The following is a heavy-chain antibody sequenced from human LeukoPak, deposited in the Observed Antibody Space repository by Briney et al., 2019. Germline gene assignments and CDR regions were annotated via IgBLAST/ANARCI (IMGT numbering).Heavy chain of an antibody. CDR3: ARDRSIVVVEYYYYGMDV. CDR1: GFTFSSYW. CDR2: INTDGSTT. V-gene: IGHV3-74*01. Sequence: GESLRLSCAASGFTFSSYWMHWVRQAPGKGLAWVSLINTDGSTTTYADSVKGRFTISRDNAKNTLSLQMNSLRAEDTAVYYCARDRSIVVVEYYYYGMDVWGQGTTVTVSS. J-gene: IGHJ6*02. D-gene: IGHD3-22*01.